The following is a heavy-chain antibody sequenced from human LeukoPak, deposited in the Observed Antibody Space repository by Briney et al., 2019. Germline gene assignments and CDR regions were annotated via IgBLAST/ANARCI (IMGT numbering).Heavy chain of an antibody. V-gene: IGHV4-34*01. CDR1: GGSFSGYY. J-gene: IGHJ4*02. CDR3: ATLSTVTKDQRYDY. CDR2: IYYSGST. D-gene: IGHD4-17*01. Sequence: SETLSLTCAVYGGSFSGYYWSWIRQPPGKGLEWIGSIYYSGSTYYNPSLKSRVTISVDTSKNQFSLKLSSVTAADTAVYYCATLSTVTKDQRYDYWGQGTLVTVSS.